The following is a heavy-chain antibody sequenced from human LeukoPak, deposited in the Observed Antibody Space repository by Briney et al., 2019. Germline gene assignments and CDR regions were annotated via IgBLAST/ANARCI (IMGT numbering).Heavy chain of an antibody. D-gene: IGHD2-2*01. V-gene: IGHV3-7*03. CDR1: GFTFSTYW. Sequence: PGGSLRVSCAASGFTFSTYWMSWVRLAPGKGLEWVANIKHDGSGKYYVDSVKGRFTISRDNAKNSLYLQMNSLRVEDTAVYYCVSGYCSSINCPVEDWLGVWGKGTTVTVSS. CDR2: IKHDGSGK. J-gene: IGHJ6*04. CDR3: VSGYCSSINCPVEDWLGV.